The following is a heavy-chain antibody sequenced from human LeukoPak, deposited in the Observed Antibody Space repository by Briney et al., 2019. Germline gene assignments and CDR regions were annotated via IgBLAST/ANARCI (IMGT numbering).Heavy chain of an antibody. CDR2: IYTSGST. J-gene: IGHJ4*02. CDR1: GGSISSYY. CDR3: AKAPASYGSGNDY. D-gene: IGHD3-10*01. Sequence: SETLSLTCTVSGGSISSYYWSWVRQPAGKGLEWIGRIYTSGSTNYNPSLKSRVTMSVDTSKNQFSLKVNSVTAADTAVYYCAKAPASYGSGNDYWGQGTLVTVSS. V-gene: IGHV4-4*07.